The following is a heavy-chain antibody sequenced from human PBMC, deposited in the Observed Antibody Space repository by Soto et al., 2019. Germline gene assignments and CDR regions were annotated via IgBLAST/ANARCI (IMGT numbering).Heavy chain of an antibody. Sequence: SVKVSCKASGGTFSSYAISWVRQAPGQGLEWMGGIIPIFGTANYAQKFQGRVTITADESTSTAYMELSSLRSEDTAVYYCASLPSGYSNSGSDYSYYYGMYVWGQGTAVTVSS. D-gene: IGHD1-26*01. J-gene: IGHJ6*02. V-gene: IGHV1-69*13. CDR1: GGTFSSYA. CDR3: ASLPSGYSNSGSDYSYYYGMYV. CDR2: IIPIFGTA.